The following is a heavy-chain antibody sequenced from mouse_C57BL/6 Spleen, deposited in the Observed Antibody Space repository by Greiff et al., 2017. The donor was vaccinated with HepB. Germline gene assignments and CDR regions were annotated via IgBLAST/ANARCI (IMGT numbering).Heavy chain of an antibody. CDR2: FYPGSGSI. CDR3: ARHGIYYGNRYWYLEV. Sequence: VKLVESGAELVKPGASVKLSCKASGYTFTEYTIHWVKQRSGQGLEWIGWFYPGSGSIKYNEKFKDKATLTADKSSSTVYMEPSRLTTEDSADYFTARHGIYYGNRYWYLEVWGTGTTVTVSS. V-gene: IGHV1-62-2*01. D-gene: IGHD2-1*01. J-gene: IGHJ1*03. CDR1: GYTFTEYT.